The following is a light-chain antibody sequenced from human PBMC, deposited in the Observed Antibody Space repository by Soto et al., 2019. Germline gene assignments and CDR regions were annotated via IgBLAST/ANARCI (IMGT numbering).Light chain of an antibody. CDR3: MQGTHWPR. CDR2: KVS. J-gene: IGKJ3*01. CDR1: QSLVYSDGNTY. V-gene: IGKV2-30*01. Sequence: DVVMTQSPLSLPVTLGQPASISCRSSQSLVYSDGNTYLNWFQQRPGQSPRRLIYKVSNRDSGVPGRCSGSGSGTDFTLKISRVEAEDVGVYYCMQGTHWPRFGPGTKVDIK.